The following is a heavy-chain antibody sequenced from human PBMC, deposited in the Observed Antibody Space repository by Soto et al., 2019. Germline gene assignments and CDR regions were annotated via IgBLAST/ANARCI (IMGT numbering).Heavy chain of an antibody. Sequence: GESLKISCEASAFSFSAFSMNWVRQAPGKGLEWVCSISPQSDFIYYANSEKGRFIVSRDNSKRTLSLQLNSLRAEDTAIYFCARDQSGAYYFHGMAVWGRGTTVTVSS. J-gene: IGHJ6*02. CDR3: ARDQSGAYYFHGMAV. D-gene: IGHD2-21*02. CDR1: AFSFSAFS. V-gene: IGHV3-21*04. CDR2: ISPQSDFI.